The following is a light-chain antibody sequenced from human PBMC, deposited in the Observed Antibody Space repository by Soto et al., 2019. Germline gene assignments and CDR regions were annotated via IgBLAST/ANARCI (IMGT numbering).Light chain of an antibody. J-gene: IGKJ1*01. V-gene: IGKV1-5*01. CDR3: QYYGDSPT. Sequence: DIQMTQSPSTLSASVGDRVTITCRASQSINSWLAWYQQRPGQVPRLLIYGATHWASGISERFGGSGSGSEFTLTISGLEPEDSAVYYCQYYGDSPTFGQGTKVEI. CDR2: GAT. CDR1: QSINSW.